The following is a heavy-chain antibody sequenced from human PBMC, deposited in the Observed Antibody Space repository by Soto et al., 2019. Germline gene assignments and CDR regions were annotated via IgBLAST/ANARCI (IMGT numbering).Heavy chain of an antibody. Sequence: ASVMVSCKVSGYTLTELSMHWVRQAPGKGLEWMGGFDPEDGETIYAQKFQGRVTMTEDTSTDTAYMELSSLRSEDTAVYYCATHWSGYYVFDYWGQGTLVTVSS. D-gene: IGHD3-3*01. CDR3: ATHWSGYYVFDY. CDR1: GYTLTELS. CDR2: FDPEDGET. V-gene: IGHV1-24*01. J-gene: IGHJ4*02.